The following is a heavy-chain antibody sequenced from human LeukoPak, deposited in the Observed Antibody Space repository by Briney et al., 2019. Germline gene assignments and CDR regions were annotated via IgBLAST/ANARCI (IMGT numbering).Heavy chain of an antibody. V-gene: IGHV3-23*01. J-gene: IGHJ4*02. CDR2: ISGSGGST. Sequence: PGGSLRLSCAASGFTFSSYAMSWVRQAPGKGLEWVSAISGSGGSTYYADSVKGRFTISRDNSKNTLYLQMNSLRAEDTAVYYCATGGLGIYSKFDYWGQGTLVTVSS. CDR1: GFTFSSYA. D-gene: IGHD3-16*01. CDR3: ATGGLGIYSKFDY.